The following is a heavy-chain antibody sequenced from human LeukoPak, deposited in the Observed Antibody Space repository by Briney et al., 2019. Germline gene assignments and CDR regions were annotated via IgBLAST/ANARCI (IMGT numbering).Heavy chain of an antibody. CDR2: IIPILGIA. J-gene: IGHJ4*02. CDR3: ARVGSSSWYDY. Sequence: ASVKVSCKASGGTFSSYAISWVRQAPGQGLEWMGRIIPILGIANYAQKFQGRGTITADKSTSTAYMELSSLRSEDTAVYYCARVGSSSWYDYWGQGTLVTVSS. V-gene: IGHV1-69*04. CDR1: GGTFSSYA. D-gene: IGHD6-13*01.